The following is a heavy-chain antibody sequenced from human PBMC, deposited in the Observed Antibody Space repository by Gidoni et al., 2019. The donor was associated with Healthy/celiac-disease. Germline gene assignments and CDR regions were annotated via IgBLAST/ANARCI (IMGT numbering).Heavy chain of an antibody. CDR3: ARGFPQRVRGVIMRDWFDP. CDR2: IIPIFGTA. V-gene: IGHV1-69*06. J-gene: IGHJ5*02. Sequence: QVQLVQSGAEVKKPGSSVKVSCKASGGTFSSYAISWVRQAPGQGLEWMGGIIPIFGTANYAQKFQGRVTITADKSTSTAYMELSSLRSEDTAVYYCARGFPQRVRGVIMRDWFDPWGQGTLVTVSS. CDR1: GGTFSSYA. D-gene: IGHD3-10*01.